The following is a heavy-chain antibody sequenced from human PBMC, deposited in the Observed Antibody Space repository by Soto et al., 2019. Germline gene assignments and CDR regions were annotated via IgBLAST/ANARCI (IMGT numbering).Heavy chain of an antibody. CDR2: IYYSGST. Sequence: SETLSLTCTVSGGSISSYYWSWIRQPPGKGLEWIGYIYYSGSTNYNPSLKSRVTISVDTSKNQFSLKLSSVTAADTAVYYCARLRTIQPRREWLVIDVWGKGTTVTVSS. CDR3: ARLRTIQPRREWLVIDV. V-gene: IGHV4-59*08. J-gene: IGHJ6*04. D-gene: IGHD6-19*01. CDR1: GGSISSYY.